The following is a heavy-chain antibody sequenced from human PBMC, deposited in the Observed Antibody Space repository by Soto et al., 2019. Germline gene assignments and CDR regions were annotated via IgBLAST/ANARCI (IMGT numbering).Heavy chain of an antibody. Sequence: GGSLRLSCAVSGITVSGKKYITWVRQAPGKGLEWVSALYSTFGTYYADSVKGRFTISRDNSKNTLYLQMNSLRPEYTALYYCAKDIREYSSGWTYFDYWGHGTLVAVSS. D-gene: IGHD6-19*01. V-gene: IGHV3-53*05. CDR2: LYSTFGT. CDR1: GITVSGKKY. J-gene: IGHJ4*01. CDR3: AKDIREYSSGWTYFDY.